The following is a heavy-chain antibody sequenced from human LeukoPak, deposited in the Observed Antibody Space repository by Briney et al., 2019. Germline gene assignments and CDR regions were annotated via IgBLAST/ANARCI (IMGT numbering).Heavy chain of an antibody. V-gene: IGHV3-23*01. CDR2: ISRSGDAT. D-gene: IGHD3-16*01. J-gene: IGHJ4*01. Sequence: GGCLRLSCVGSGFTFKAYAMSWLRHRPGKGAEGVSVISRSGDATDYAESVKGRLSISRDNANKTLYLQINSPIADDTAIYYCAKDPRAMGRYFFDDWGQGSLVTVSS. CDR1: GFTFKAYA. CDR3: AKDPRAMGRYFFDD.